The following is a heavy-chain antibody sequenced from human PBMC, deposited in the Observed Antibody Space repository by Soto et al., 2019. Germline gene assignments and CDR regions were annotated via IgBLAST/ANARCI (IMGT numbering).Heavy chain of an antibody. J-gene: IGHJ3*02. V-gene: IGHV3-23*01. CDR3: ANGAMIVVGGDDAFDI. CDR2: ISGSGGST. D-gene: IGHD3-22*01. CDR1: GFTFSSYA. Sequence: GESLKISCAASGFTFSSYAMSWVRQAPGKGLEWVSAISGSGGSTYYADSVKGRFTISRDNSKNTLYLQMNSLRAEDTAVYYCANGAMIVVGGDDAFDIWGQGTMVTVSS.